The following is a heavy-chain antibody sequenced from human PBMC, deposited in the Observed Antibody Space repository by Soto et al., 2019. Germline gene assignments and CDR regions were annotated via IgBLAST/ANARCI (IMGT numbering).Heavy chain of an antibody. CDR3: AKGTKYCASGVCSGFDY. CDR1: GFSFDEYA. J-gene: IGHJ4*02. Sequence: EVQVAESGGGSVQPGRSPRLSCEASGFSFDEYAMHWVRQVPGKGLEWVSSINWNSGNIGYAESVRVRFTISRDNAKNSLYLQMNSLRPEDTAFYYCAKGTKYCASGVCSGFDYWGQGTLVTVSS. V-gene: IGHV3-9*01. CDR2: INWNSGNI. D-gene: IGHD2-8*01.